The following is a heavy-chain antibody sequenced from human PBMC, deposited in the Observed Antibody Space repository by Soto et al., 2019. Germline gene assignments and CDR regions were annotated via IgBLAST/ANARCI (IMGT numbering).Heavy chain of an antibody. V-gene: IGHV4-59*08. D-gene: IGHD3-10*01. CDR2: ISYTGST. J-gene: IGHJ6*02. CDR1: GGSVSGYY. Sequence: PSETLSLTCTVSGGSVSGYYWNWIRQPPGKGLEWIGYISYTGSTYYNPSLKSRVTISVDTSKNQFSLKLSSVTAADTAVYYCARQVPREFDYYYYGMDVWGQGTTVTVSS. CDR3: ARQVPREFDYYYYGMDV.